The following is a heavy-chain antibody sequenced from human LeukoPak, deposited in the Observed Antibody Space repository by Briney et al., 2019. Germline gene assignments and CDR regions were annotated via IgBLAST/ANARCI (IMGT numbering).Heavy chain of an antibody. J-gene: IGHJ5*02. CDR2: ISSSSSYI. Sequence: GWALRLSCASSGFTFSSYSMNWVRQASGKGLEGVASISSSSSYIYYADSVKGGFTISRDTAKNSLYLKMNSLRAEDPAVYYCARGDFYYYGSGIDTWGEGTLVTVSS. D-gene: IGHD3-10*01. CDR1: GFTFSSYS. V-gene: IGHV3-21*01. CDR3: ARGDFYYYGSGIDT.